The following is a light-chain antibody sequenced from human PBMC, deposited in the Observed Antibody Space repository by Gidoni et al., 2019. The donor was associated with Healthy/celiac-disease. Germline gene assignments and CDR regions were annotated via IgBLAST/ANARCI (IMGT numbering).Light chain of an antibody. CDR1: QSISSY. CDR2: AAS. V-gene: IGKV1-39*01. Sequence: DIHMTQSPSSLSASVGDRVTITCRASQSISSYLNWYQQKPRKAPKLLIYAASSLQSGVPSRFSGSGSGTDFTLTISSLQPEDFATYYCQQSYSTPMYTFGQGTKLEIK. J-gene: IGKJ2*01. CDR3: QQSYSTPMYT.